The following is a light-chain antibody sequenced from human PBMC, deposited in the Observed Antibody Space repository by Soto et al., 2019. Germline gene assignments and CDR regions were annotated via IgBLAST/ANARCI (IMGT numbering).Light chain of an antibody. V-gene: IGKV3-15*01. CDR3: QQYSNWPYS. CDR1: QSIATT. J-gene: IGKJ2*01. Sequence: EIVMTQSPDILSVSQGERATLSCRASQSIATTLAWYQHKPGQSPRILIYGASTRATDVPPRFSGSGSGTDFTLTISSLQSDDSAVYYCQQYSNWPYSFGQGTKLEIK. CDR2: GAS.